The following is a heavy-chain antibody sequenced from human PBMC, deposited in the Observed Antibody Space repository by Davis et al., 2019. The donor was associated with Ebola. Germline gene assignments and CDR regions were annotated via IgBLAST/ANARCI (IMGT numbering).Heavy chain of an antibody. J-gene: IGHJ3*02. CDR1: GFTFSSYA. Sequence: GESLKISCAASGFTFSSYAMHWVRQAPGKGLEWVAVISYDGSNKYYADSVKGRFTISRDNSKNTLYLQMNSLIAEDTAVYYCECPYAGDAFDIWGQGTMVTVSS. CDR2: ISYDGSNK. V-gene: IGHV3-30-3*01. CDR3: ECPYAGDAFDI. D-gene: IGHD3-10*01.